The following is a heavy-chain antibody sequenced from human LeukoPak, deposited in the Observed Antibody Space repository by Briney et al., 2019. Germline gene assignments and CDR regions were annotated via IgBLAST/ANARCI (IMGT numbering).Heavy chain of an antibody. CDR3: ARDPYSGSYGPYYYYYMDV. V-gene: IGHV3-21*06. Sequence: PGGSLILFCVASGFTFSSYSRNWVRQAPGKGPEWVLSITSSSSYIYYAYSVKGRFTISRDNAKNSLYLQMDSLRVEDTAVYYCARDPYSGSYGPYYYYYMDVWGEGTTVTISS. CDR2: ITSSSSYI. D-gene: IGHD1-26*01. J-gene: IGHJ6*03. CDR1: GFTFSSYS.